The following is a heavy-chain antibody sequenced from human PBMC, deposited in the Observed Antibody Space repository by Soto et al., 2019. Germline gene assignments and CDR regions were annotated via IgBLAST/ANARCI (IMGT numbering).Heavy chain of an antibody. CDR1: GYTFTSYG. D-gene: IGHD2-15*01. J-gene: IGHJ6*03. Sequence: ASVKVSCKASGYTFTSYGISWVRQAPGQGLEWMGWISAYNGNTNYAQKLQGRVTMTTDTSTSTAYMEPRSLRSDDTAVYYCARVYCSGGSCYLGFGWYYYYMDVWGKGTTVTVSS. CDR2: ISAYNGNT. CDR3: ARVYCSGGSCYLGFGWYYYYMDV. V-gene: IGHV1-18*01.